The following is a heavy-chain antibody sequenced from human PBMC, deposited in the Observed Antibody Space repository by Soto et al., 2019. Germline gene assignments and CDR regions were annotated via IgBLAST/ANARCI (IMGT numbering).Heavy chain of an antibody. J-gene: IGHJ6*02. Sequence: PSETLSLTCTFSGDSISSYYWSWIRQPPGKGLEWIGYIYHSGSTYYNPSLKSRVTISVDRSKNQFSLKLSSVTAADTAVYYCARVPDVWGQGTTVTVSS. CDR2: IYHSGST. CDR3: ARVPDV. V-gene: IGHV4-59*12. CDR1: GDSISSYY.